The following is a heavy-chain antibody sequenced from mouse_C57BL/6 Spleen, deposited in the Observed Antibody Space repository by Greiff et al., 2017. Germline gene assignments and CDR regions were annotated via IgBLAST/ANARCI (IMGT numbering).Heavy chain of an antibody. Sequence: EVQLQQSGAELVRPGASVKLSCTASGFNIKDYYMHWVKQRPEQGLEWIGSIDPEDGDTEYAPKFQGKATLTAETSSNTAYLQRSSLTSEDTVVYYCIQNDYDWYFDVWGTGTTVTVSS. J-gene: IGHJ1*03. CDR2: IDPEDGDT. V-gene: IGHV14-1*01. D-gene: IGHD2-4*01. CDR1: GFNIKDYY. CDR3: IQNDYDWYFDV.